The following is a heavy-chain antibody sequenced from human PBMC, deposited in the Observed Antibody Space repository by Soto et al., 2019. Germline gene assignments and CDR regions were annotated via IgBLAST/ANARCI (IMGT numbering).Heavy chain of an antibody. CDR1: AGSISSDY. CDR2: IYYSGST. J-gene: IGHJ4*02. CDR3: ARGTGDSSGYYRRFDY. D-gene: IGHD3-22*01. V-gene: IGHV4-59*01. Sequence: QVQLQESGPGLVKPSETLSLTCTVSAGSISSDYWSWIRQPPGKGLEWIGYIYYSGSTNYNPSLESRVTMSVDTSKNQFSLKITSMTAADTAVYYCARGTGDSSGYYRRFDYWGQGTLVTVSS.